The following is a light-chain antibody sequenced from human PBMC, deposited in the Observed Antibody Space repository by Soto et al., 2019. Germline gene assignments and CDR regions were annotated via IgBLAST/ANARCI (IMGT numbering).Light chain of an antibody. CDR3: ASYAGGNQV. Sequence: SVLTQPASVSGSPGQSITISCTGTSSDVGGYNFVSWYQQHPGKAPKLIIYEVTKRPSGVPDRFSGSKSGNTASLTVSGLLAEDEADYYCASYAGGNQVFGTGTKVTVL. CDR1: SSDVGGYNF. CDR2: EVT. V-gene: IGLV2-8*01. J-gene: IGLJ1*01.